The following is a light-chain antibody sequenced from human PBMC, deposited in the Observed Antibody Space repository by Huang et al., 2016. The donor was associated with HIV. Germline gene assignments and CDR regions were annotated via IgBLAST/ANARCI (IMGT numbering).Light chain of an antibody. Sequence: IRMTQSPSSLSASTGDRVTITCRANQDINNFLAWYQQRPGSVPKLLIYDASTLQSGVPSRFSGNGSGTDFTLTIGFLHSEDVATYYCQQYDIYPLTFGPGTRVDIK. J-gene: IGKJ3*01. CDR2: DAS. CDR3: QQYDIYPLT. V-gene: IGKV1-8*01. CDR1: QDINNF.